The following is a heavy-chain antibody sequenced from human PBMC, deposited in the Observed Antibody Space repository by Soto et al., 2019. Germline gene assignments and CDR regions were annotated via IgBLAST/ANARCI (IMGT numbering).Heavy chain of an antibody. CDR1: GFTFSNAW. J-gene: IGHJ4*01. D-gene: IGHD3-22*01. Sequence: PGGSLRLSCAASGFTFSNAWINWVRQAPGKGLEWVGRVKSKNDGGTTDFAAPVKGRFAISRGDSKNMVYLEMNSLQTEDTAIYYCTTDSYITSIIVRFDYWGHGTLVTVSS. CDR3: TTDSYITSIIVRFDY. V-gene: IGHV3-15*07. CDR2: VKSKNDGGTT.